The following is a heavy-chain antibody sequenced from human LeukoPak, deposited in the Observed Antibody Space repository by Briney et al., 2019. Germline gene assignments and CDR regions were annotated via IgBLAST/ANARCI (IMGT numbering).Heavy chain of an antibody. CDR2: IIPIFGTA. Sequence: ASVKVSCKASGGTFSSYAISWVRQAPGQGLEWMGGIIPIFGTANYAQKFQGRVTITTDESTSTAYMELSSLRSEDTAVYYCARAPYDILTGYYNGWFDPWGQGTLVTVSS. CDR3: ARAPYDILTGYYNGWFDP. D-gene: IGHD3-9*01. V-gene: IGHV1-69*05. J-gene: IGHJ5*02. CDR1: GGTFSSYA.